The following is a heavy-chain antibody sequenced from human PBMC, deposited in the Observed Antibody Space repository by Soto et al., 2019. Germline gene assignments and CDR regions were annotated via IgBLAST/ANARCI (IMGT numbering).Heavy chain of an antibody. Sequence: GGSLRLSCAASGLTFSSFAMHWVRQAPGKGLEWVALIAYDGSNKYYADSVKGRFTISRDNSKNTLYLQMNSLRAEDTAVYYCARGSSAFVTGTFLDYWGQGTLVTVSS. V-gene: IGHV3-30-3*01. J-gene: IGHJ4*02. CDR3: ARGSSAFVTGTFLDY. D-gene: IGHD1-20*01. CDR2: IAYDGSNK. CDR1: GLTFSSFA.